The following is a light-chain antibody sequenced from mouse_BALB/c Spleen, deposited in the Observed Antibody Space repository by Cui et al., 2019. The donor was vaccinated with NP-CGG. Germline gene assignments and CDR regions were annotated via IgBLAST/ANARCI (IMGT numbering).Light chain of an antibody. CDR3: ALWYSNHWV. J-gene: IGLJ1*01. V-gene: IGLV1*01. CDR1: TGAVTTSNY. CDR2: GTN. Sequence: QAVVIQGSPLTTSPGETVTLTCRSSTGAVTTSNYANWVQEKPDHLFTGLIGGTNNRAPGVPARFSGSLIGDKAALTITGTQTEDEAIYFCALWYSNHWVFGGGTKLTVL.